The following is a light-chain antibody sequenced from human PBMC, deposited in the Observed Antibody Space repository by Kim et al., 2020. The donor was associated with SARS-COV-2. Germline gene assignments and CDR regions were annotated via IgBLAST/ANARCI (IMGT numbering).Light chain of an antibody. V-gene: IGKV1-39*01. CDR2: DAS. CDR3: QQTYSAPLWT. Sequence: DIQMTQSPSSLSASVGDRVTITCRASQSISSYFNWYQQKPGKAPKLLIYDASRLQSGVPSRFSGSGSGTDFTLTISSLQPEDFATYYCQQTYSAPLWTFGQGTKVDIK. J-gene: IGKJ1*01. CDR1: QSISSY.